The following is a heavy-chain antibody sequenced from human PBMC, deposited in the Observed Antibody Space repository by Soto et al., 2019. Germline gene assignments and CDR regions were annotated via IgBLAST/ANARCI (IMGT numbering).Heavy chain of an antibody. V-gene: IGHV1-69*08. Sequence: QVQLVQSGAEVKKPGSSVKVSCKASGGTFSSYTISWVRQAPGQGLEWMGRIIPILGIANYAQKFQGRVTITADKSTSTAYMELSSLRSEDTAVYYCARDRDWNDAEDYYYYGMDVWGQGTTVTVSS. D-gene: IGHD1-1*01. J-gene: IGHJ6*02. CDR3: ARDRDWNDAEDYYYYGMDV. CDR2: IIPILGIA. CDR1: GGTFSSYT.